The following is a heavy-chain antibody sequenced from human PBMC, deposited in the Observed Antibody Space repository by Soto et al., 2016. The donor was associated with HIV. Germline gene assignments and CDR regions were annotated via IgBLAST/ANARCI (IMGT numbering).Heavy chain of an antibody. D-gene: IGHD4-17*01. CDR1: GYTFTAYY. Sequence: QVQLVQSGAEVKKPGASVKVSCRASGYTFTAYYIHWVRQAPGQGLEWMGWINPNNGGTNYAQRFQGRVTMTRDTSISTAFLELNSLTSDDTAVYYCASRRTTVTDYFRYYMDVWGKGTTVTVSS. J-gene: IGHJ6*03. V-gene: IGHV1-2*02. CDR2: INPNNGGT. CDR3: ASRRTTVTDYFRYYMDV.